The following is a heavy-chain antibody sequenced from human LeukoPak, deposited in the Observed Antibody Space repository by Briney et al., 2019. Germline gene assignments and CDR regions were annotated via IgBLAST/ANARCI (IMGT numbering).Heavy chain of an antibody. Sequence: SETLSLTCAVYGGSLSGYYWGWIRQPPGKGLEWLGEITHNGYTNYNPALKSRVTISIDTSKNEFSLKVSSVTAADMAIYYCAASGGPINWFDPWGQGTLVTVSS. J-gene: IGHJ5*02. CDR2: ITHNGYT. CDR3: AASGGPINWFDP. V-gene: IGHV4-34*01. D-gene: IGHD3-10*01. CDR1: GGSLSGYY.